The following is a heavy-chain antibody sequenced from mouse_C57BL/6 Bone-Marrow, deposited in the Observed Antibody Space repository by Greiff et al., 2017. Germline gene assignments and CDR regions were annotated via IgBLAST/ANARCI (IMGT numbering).Heavy chain of an antibody. CDR1: GFNIKDDY. V-gene: IGHV14-4*01. CDR2: IYPENGDT. CDR3: TTGYDYDRAWFAY. Sequence: EVQLQQSGAELVRPGASVKLSCTASGFNIKDDYMHWVKQRPEQGLEWIGWIYPENGDTEYASKFQGKATITADTSSNTAYLQLSSLTSEDTAVYYCTTGYDYDRAWFAYWGQGTLVTVSA. J-gene: IGHJ3*01. D-gene: IGHD2-4*01.